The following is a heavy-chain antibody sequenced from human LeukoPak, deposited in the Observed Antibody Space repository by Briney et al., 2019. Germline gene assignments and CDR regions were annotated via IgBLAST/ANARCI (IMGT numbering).Heavy chain of an antibody. V-gene: IGHV3-23*01. Sequence: QPGGSLRLSCAASGFTFSSYAMSWVRQPPGEVLEWVSAISGSGGSTYYADSVKGRFTISRDNSKNTLYLQMNSLRAEDTAVYYCAKDSVAVPAARGFGSRRVFDYWGQGTLVTVSS. CDR1: GFTFSSYA. CDR2: ISGSGGST. CDR3: AKDSVAVPAARGFGSRRVFDY. D-gene: IGHD2-2*01. J-gene: IGHJ4*02.